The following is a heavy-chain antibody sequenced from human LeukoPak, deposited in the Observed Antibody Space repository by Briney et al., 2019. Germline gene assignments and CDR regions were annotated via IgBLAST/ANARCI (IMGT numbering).Heavy chain of an antibody. V-gene: IGHV4-59*08. D-gene: IGHD2-15*01. CDR1: GGSISNYY. J-gene: IGHJ6*02. CDR3: ARHTPVALRSGYYYNMDV. CDR2: IYYSGST. Sequence: ASETLSLTCSVSGGSISNYYWSWIRQPPGQGLEGIGYIYYSGSTDYKPSLNSRVSMAVDTSKNQYSLRLSSLTAADTAVYYCARHTPVALRSGYYYNMDVWGQGTSVTVSS.